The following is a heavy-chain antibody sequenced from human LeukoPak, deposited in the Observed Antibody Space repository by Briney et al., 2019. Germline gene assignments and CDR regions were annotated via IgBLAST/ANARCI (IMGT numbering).Heavy chain of an antibody. CDR1: GDSINSGPYY. CDR2: IYYSMST. V-gene: IGHV4-39*01. CDR3: ARHRIMRDIVTGDYFDY. D-gene: IGHD3-9*01. J-gene: IGHJ4*02. Sequence: SETLSLTCTVSGDSINSGPYYWGWIRQPPGKGLEWIGTIYYSMSTYYNSSLKSRVTISVDTSKNQFSLKLRSVTAADTAVYYCARHRIMRDIVTGDYFDYWGQGTLVTVSS.